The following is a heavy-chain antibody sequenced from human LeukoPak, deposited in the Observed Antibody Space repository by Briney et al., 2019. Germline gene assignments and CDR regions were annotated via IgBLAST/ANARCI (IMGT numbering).Heavy chain of an antibody. CDR1: GFTFSTYW. J-gene: IGHJ4*02. CDR3: AGGTSGNYYCDS. V-gene: IGHV3-74*01. Sequence: PGGSLRLSCAASGFTFSTYWMHWVRQVPGKGLVWVSRINTDGSSTTYPDSVKGRFTISRDNANHTVDLQMNSLRAEDTAVYYCAGGTSGNYYCDSWGQGTLVTVSS. D-gene: IGHD3-10*01. CDR2: INTDGSST.